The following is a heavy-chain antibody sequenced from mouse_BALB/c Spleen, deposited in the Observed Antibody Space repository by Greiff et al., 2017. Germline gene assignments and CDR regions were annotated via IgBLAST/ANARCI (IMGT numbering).Heavy chain of an antibody. J-gene: IGHJ4*01. CDR3: TPTAYYYAMDY. CDR1: GFNIKDYY. D-gene: IGHD1-2*01. CDR2: IDPENGDT. Sequence: VQLKQSGAELVRSGASVKLSCTASGFNIKDYYMHWVKQRPEQGLEWIGWIDPENGDTEYAPKFQGKATMTADTSSNTAYLQLSSLTSEDTAVYYCTPTAYYYAMDYWGQGTSVTVSS. V-gene: IGHV14-4*02.